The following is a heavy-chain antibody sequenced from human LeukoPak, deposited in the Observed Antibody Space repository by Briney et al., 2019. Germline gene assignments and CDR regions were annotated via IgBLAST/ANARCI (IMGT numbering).Heavy chain of an antibody. J-gene: IGHJ4*02. CDR2: IGDSGERT. CDR3: AKELSGGWPFDY. Sequence: QPGGSLRLSCAASGFTFSNYVMSWVRQAPGKGLEWVSGIGDSGERTYYADAVKGRFTISRDNSKNTLYLQMNSLRAEDTAVYFCAKELSGGWPFDYWGQGTLVTVSS. D-gene: IGHD6-19*01. V-gene: IGHV3-23*01. CDR1: GFTFSNYV.